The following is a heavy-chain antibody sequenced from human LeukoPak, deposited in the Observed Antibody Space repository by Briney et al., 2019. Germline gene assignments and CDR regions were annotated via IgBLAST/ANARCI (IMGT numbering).Heavy chain of an antibody. V-gene: IGHV3-23*01. CDR2: ISGSGGST. CDR1: GFTFSSYA. Sequence: GGSLRLSCAASGFTFSSYAMSWVRQAPGKGLEWVSAISGSGGSTYYADSVKGRFTISRDNSKNTLYLQTNSLRAEDTAVYYCAKLAPEGGIVVVVAATFDYWGQGTLVTVSS. CDR3: AKLAPEGGIVVVVAATFDY. J-gene: IGHJ4*02. D-gene: IGHD2-15*01.